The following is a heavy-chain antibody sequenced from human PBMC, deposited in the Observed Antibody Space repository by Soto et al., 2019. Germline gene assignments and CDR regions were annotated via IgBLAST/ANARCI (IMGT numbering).Heavy chain of an antibody. CDR2: IIPISDTT. CDR3: ARSQGSSTSLEIYYYYYYGMDV. V-gene: IGHV1-69*01. CDR1: GGTFSSYA. J-gene: IGHJ6*02. Sequence: QVQLVQSGAEVKKPGSSVKVSCKASGGTFSSYAISWVRQAPGQGLEWMGGIIPISDTTNYAQKFQGRARITADESTSTAYMELSSLRSEDTAVYYCARSQGSSTSLEIYYYYYYGMDVWGQGTTVTVSS. D-gene: IGHD2-2*01.